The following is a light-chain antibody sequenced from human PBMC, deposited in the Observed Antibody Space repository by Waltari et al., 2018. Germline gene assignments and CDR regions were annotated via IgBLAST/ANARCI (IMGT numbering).Light chain of an antibody. CDR2: YDS. CDR1: NIETKS. V-gene: IGLV3-21*04. Sequence: SYVLTQPPSVSVAPGETARLTCGGNNIETKSVHWYQQKPGQAPVLVISYDSDRPSGIPGRFSCSNSGNTATLTISRVEAGDEADYYCQVWDANNEPGVFGTGTEVTVL. J-gene: IGLJ1*01. CDR3: QVWDANNEPGV.